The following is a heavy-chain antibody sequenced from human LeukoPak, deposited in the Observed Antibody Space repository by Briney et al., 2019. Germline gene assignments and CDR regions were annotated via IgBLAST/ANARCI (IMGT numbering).Heavy chain of an antibody. D-gene: IGHD2-2*01. CDR1: GYTFTGYY. CDR2: INPNSGGT. J-gene: IGHJ3*02. Sequence: EASVKVSCKASGYTFTGYYIHWVRQAPGQGLEWMGWINPNSGGTKYAQKFQGRVTMTGDTSISIAYMELNSLRSDDTAVYYCARVTGMENQLLYDALDIWGQGTMVTVSS. CDR3: ARVTGMENQLLYDALDI. V-gene: IGHV1-2*02.